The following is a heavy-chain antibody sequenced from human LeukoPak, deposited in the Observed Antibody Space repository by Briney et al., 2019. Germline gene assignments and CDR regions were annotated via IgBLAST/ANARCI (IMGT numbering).Heavy chain of an antibody. CDR1: GGSISSYY. Sequence: SETLSLTCTVSGGSISSYYWSWIRQPPGKGLEWIGYIYYSGSTNYNPSLKSRVAISVDTSKNQFSLKLSSVTAADTAVYYCARIKLTYFDYWGQGTLVTVSS. CDR3: ARIKLTYFDY. V-gene: IGHV4-59*01. J-gene: IGHJ4*02. D-gene: IGHD3-10*01. CDR2: IYYSGST.